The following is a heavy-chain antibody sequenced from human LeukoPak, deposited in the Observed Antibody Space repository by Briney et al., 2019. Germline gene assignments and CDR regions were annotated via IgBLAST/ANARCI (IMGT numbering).Heavy chain of an antibody. D-gene: IGHD6-13*01. Sequence: ASVRVSCKASGYTFTSYDINWVRQATGQGLEWMGWMNPNSGNTGYAQKFQGRVTMTRNTSISTAYMELSSLRSEDTAVYYCARDNIAAAAKGGFDPWGQGTLVTVSS. CDR3: ARDNIAAAAKGGFDP. J-gene: IGHJ5*02. V-gene: IGHV1-8*01. CDR2: MNPNSGNT. CDR1: GYTFTSYD.